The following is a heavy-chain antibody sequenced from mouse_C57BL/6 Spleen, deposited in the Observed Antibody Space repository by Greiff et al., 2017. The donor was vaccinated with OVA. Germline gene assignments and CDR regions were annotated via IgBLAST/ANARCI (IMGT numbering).Heavy chain of an antibody. CDR1: GYTFTSYW. D-gene: IGHD1-1*01. Sequence: QVHVKQPGAELVKPGASVKMSCKASGYTFTSYWITWVKQRPGQGLEWIGDIYPGSGSTNYNEKFKSKATLTVDTSSSTAYMQLSSLTSEDSAVYYCARRIYYYSSSRGYYAMDYWGQGTSVTVSS. V-gene: IGHV1-55*01. CDR3: ARRIYYYSSSRGYYAMDY. J-gene: IGHJ4*01. CDR2: IYPGSGST.